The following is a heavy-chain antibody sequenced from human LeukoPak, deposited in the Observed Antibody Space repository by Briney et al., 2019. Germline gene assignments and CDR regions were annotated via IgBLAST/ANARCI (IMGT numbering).Heavy chain of an antibody. V-gene: IGHV1-18*01. CDR1: GYTFTSYG. Sequence: GASVTVSCKASGYTFTSYGISWVRQAPGKGLEWMGWISACNGNTNYAQKLQGRVTMTTDTSTSTPYMELRSLRSDDTAVYYCARDYPYYYGSGSFGSGMDVWGQGTTVTVSS. J-gene: IGHJ6*02. CDR3: ARDYPYYYGSGSFGSGMDV. D-gene: IGHD3-10*01. CDR2: ISACNGNT.